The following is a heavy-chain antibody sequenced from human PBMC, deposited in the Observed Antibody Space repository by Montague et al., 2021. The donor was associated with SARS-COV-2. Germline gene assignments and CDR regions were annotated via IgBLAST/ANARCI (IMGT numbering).Heavy chain of an antibody. V-gene: IGHV4-59*01. CDR2: VSYRGST. J-gene: IGHJ4*02. Sequence: SETLSLTCFVSGGSMSSYHWVWIRQPPGKGLEWIGYVSYRGSTNYNLSLKSRVTISLDTSKNRFSLRVTSVTAADTAVYYCARDVRYYYDQWGQGILVTVSS. D-gene: IGHD3-10*01. CDR1: GGSMSSYH. CDR3: ARDVRYYYDQ.